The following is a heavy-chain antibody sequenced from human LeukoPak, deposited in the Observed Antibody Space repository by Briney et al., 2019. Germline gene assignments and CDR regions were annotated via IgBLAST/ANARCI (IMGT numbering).Heavy chain of an antibody. V-gene: IGHV3-48*03. D-gene: IGHD3-10*01. CDR2: ISSSGSTI. Sequence: GGSLRLSCAASGFTFSSYEMNWVRQAPGKGLEWVSYISSSGSTIYYADSVKGRFTISRDNAKNSLYLQMNSLRAEDTAVYYCARTEYYYGSGSGYFQHWGQGTLVTVSS. CDR1: GFTFSSYE. J-gene: IGHJ1*01. CDR3: ARTEYYYGSGSGYFQH.